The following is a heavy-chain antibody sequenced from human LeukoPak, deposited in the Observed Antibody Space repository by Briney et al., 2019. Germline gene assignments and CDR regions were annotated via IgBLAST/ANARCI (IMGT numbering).Heavy chain of an antibody. CDR2: ASYDGGNK. D-gene: IGHD6-13*01. V-gene: IGHV3-30-3*01. Sequence: GGSPRLSCVASGFALSMYTLHWVRQAPGKGPECVAVASYDGGNKYYADSVKGRFTISRDNSKNTLYLQMNSLKTEDTAVYFCAGVAAPRSNDYWGQGTLVTVSS. CDR1: GFALSMYT. J-gene: IGHJ4*02. CDR3: AGVAAPRSNDY.